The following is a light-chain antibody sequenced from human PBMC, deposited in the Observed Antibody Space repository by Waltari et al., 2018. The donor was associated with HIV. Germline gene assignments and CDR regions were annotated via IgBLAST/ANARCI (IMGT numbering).Light chain of an antibody. CDR2: EGS. CDR1: SSDVGSYNL. J-gene: IGLJ3*02. Sequence: QSALTQPASVSGSPGQSITIPCTGTSSDVGSYNLASWYQQHPGKAPKLMIYEGSKRPSGVSNRFSGSKSGNTASLTISGLQAEDEADYYCCSYAGSSTWVFGGGTKLTVL. V-gene: IGLV2-23*01. CDR3: CSYAGSSTWV.